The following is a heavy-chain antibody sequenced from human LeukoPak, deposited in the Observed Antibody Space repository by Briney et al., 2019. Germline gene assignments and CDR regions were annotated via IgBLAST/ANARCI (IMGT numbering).Heavy chain of an antibody. J-gene: IGHJ6*02. CDR3: ARGLVVVVAATRGMDV. CDR1: GGSFSGYY. V-gene: IGHV4-34*01. D-gene: IGHD2-15*01. CDR2: INHSGST. Sequence: SETLSLTCAVYGGSFSGYYWTWIRQPPGKGREGMGEINHSGSTSYNPSLKSRVTISVDTSKNTFPLKLSSVTAADTGVYYCARGLVVVVAATRGMDVWGQGTTVTVSS.